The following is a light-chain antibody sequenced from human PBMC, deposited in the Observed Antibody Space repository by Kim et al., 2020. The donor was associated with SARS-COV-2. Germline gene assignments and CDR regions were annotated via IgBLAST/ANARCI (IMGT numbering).Light chain of an antibody. CDR2: KAS. J-gene: IGKJ4*01. V-gene: IGKV1-5*03. CDR3: QQFSSYPLT. Sequence: ASIGDGVTISCRASQSVNNWLAWYQQKPGKAPKLLIQKASRLESGVPSRFSGTGSGTEFTLTISSLQPDDFATYYCQQFSSYPLTFGGGTKVDIK. CDR1: QSVNNW.